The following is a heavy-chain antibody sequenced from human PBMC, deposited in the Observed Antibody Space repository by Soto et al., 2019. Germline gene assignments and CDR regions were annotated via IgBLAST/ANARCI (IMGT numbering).Heavy chain of an antibody. Sequence: PGGSLRLSCAASGFTFNNYAMNWVRQAPGKGLEWVATISATGGSTYYADSVKGRFTISRDNSKNTLYLQMNGLRAEDTAVYDCARGTDWNYGMDVWGQGTKVTVSS. CDR3: ARGTDWNYGMDV. J-gene: IGHJ6*02. CDR2: ISATGGST. D-gene: IGHD1-1*01. V-gene: IGHV3-23*01. CDR1: GFTFNNYA.